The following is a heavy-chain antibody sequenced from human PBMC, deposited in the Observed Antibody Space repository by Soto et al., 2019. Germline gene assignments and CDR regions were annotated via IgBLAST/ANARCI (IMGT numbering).Heavy chain of an antibody. CDR3: ASALLCRDGYNYRLDY. J-gene: IGHJ4*02. CDR1: GYSFTSYW. D-gene: IGHD5-12*01. Sequence: GEALKISCKASGYSFTSYWIGWVRQMPGKGLEWMGIIYPGDSDTRYSPSFQGQGTISADKSISTAYLQWSSLNPSDTAMYYYASALLCRDGYNYRLDYWGQGTLVTVSS. V-gene: IGHV5-51*01. CDR2: IYPGDSDT.